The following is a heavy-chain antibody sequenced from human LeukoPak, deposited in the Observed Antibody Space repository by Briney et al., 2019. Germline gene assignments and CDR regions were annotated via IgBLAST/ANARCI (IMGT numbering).Heavy chain of an antibody. J-gene: IGHJ4*02. CDR2: IYYSGST. CDR1: GGSISSSSYY. CDR3: ARDDSMTGDY. Sequence: SETLSLTCTVSGGSISSSSYYWGWIRQPPGKGLEWIGSIYYSGSTYYNPSLKSRVTISVDTSKNQFSLKLSSVTAADTAVYYCARDDSMTGDYWGQGTLVTISS. V-gene: IGHV4-39*07. D-gene: IGHD1-14*01.